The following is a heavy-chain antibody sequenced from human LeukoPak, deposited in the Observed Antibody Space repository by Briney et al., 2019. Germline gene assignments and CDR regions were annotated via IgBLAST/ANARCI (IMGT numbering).Heavy chain of an antibody. V-gene: IGHV3-21*01. CDR2: ISSSSSYI. CDR1: GFTFSSYS. J-gene: IGHJ4*02. D-gene: IGHD6-13*01. Sequence: SVGSLRLSCAASGFTFSSYSMNWVRQAPGKGLEWVSSISSSSSYIYYADSVKGRFTISRDNAKNSLYLQMNSLRAEDTAVYYCARDPSVAAAASPPPNYWGQGTLVTVSS. CDR3: ARDPSVAAAASPPPNY.